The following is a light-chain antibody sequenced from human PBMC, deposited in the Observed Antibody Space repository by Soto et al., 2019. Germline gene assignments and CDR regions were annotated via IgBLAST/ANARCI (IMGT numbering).Light chain of an antibody. Sequence: EKVMTQSPATLSVSPGERATLSCRASQSVSNNLAWYQQKPGQAPRLLIYDASTRATGIPARFSGSGSETELTVTISSLQSEDFAVYFCQQYNIWPVTFGQGTRLEIK. J-gene: IGKJ5*01. CDR1: QSVSNN. V-gene: IGKV3-15*01. CDR2: DAS. CDR3: QQYNIWPVT.